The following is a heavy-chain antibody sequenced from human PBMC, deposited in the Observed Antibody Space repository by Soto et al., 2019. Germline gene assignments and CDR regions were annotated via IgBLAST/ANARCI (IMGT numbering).Heavy chain of an antibody. CDR2: IIPIFGTA. J-gene: IGHJ6*02. CDR1: GGTFSSYA. CDR3: AREGQGRAGNRGYCYYGMDV. D-gene: IGHD3-10*01. Sequence: QVQLVQSGAEVKKPGSSVKVSCKASGGTFSSYATSWVRQAPGQGLEWMGGIIPIFGTANYAQKFQGRVTITADESTSTADMEVSSLRSEDTAVYYCAREGQGRAGNRGYCYYGMDVWGQGTTVTVSS. V-gene: IGHV1-69*01.